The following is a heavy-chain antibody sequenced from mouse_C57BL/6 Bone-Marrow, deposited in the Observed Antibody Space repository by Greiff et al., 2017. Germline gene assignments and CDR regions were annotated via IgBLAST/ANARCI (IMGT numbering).Heavy chain of an antibody. CDR3: AREITTVVATEVDY. Sequence: VKLMESGPELVKPGASVKLSCKASGYTFTSYDINWVKQRPGQGLEWIGWIYPRDGSTKYNEKFKGKATLTVDTSSSSAYMELHSLTSEDSAVYFCAREITTVVATEVDYWGQGTTLTVSS. CDR1: GYTFTSYD. CDR2: IYPRDGST. V-gene: IGHV1-85*01. J-gene: IGHJ2*01. D-gene: IGHD1-1*01.